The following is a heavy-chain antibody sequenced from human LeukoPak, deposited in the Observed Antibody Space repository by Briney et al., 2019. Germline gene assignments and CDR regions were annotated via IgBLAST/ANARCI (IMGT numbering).Heavy chain of an antibody. CDR1: RFTFSSYS. CDR2: ISSSSSTI. CDR3: ARDNPPIPKYSSSKYSYYYMDV. V-gene: IGHV3-48*01. D-gene: IGHD6-6*01. J-gene: IGHJ6*03. Sequence: PGGSLRLSCAASRFTFSSYSMNWVRQAPGKGLEWVSYISSSSSTIYYADSAKGRFTISTDNAKNSLYLQMNSLRAEDTAVYYCARDNPPIPKYSSSKYSYYYMDVWGKGTTVTVSS.